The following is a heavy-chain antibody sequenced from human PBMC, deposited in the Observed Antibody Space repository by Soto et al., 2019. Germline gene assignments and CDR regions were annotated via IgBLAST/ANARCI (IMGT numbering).Heavy chain of an antibody. CDR2: INAGSGDT. D-gene: IGHD2-21*02. J-gene: IGHJ4*02. V-gene: IGHV1-3*01. CDR3: ARGGHIAVVTASFDY. Sequence: ASVKVFCKASGYTFTSYSVHWVRQAPGQRFEWMGWINAGSGDTKYSQKFQGRVTITRATSANTVYIELNSLKSEDTAVYYCARGGHIAVVTASFDYWGQGTLVTVSS. CDR1: GYTFTSYS.